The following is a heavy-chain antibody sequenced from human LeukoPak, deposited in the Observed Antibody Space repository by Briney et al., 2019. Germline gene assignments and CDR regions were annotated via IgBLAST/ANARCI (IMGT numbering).Heavy chain of an antibody. CDR1: GASISSYY. CDR3: ARVGILRFPSNWFDP. V-gene: IGHV4-59*01. D-gene: IGHD3-3*01. CDR2: IYYSGST. J-gene: IGHJ5*02. Sequence: SETLSLTCTVSGASISSYYWSWIRQPPGKGLEWIGYIYYSGSTRYNPSLKSRVTISVDTSKNQFSLKLSSVTAADTAVYYCARVGILRFPSNWFDPWGQGTLDTVSS.